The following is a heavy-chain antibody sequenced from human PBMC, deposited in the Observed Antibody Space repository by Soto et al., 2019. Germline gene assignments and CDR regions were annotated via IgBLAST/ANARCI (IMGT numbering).Heavy chain of an antibody. D-gene: IGHD2-2*01. CDR2: IIPISGTA. CDR1: GGTFSSYA. J-gene: IGHJ6*02. Sequence: QVQLVQSGAEVKKPGSSVKVSCKASGGTFSSYAISWVRQAPGQGLEWMGGIIPISGTANYAQKFQGRVTITADESTSTAYMEMSSLRSEDTAVDYCARSQGSSTSLEIYYYYYYGMDVWCHGTTVTVSS. CDR3: ARSQGSSTSLEIYYYYYYGMDV. V-gene: IGHV1-69*01.